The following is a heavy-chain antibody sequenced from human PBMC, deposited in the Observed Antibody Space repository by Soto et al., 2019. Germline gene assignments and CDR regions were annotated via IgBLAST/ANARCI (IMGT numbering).Heavy chain of an antibody. J-gene: IGHJ3*02. CDR3: ARGGNCTKGVCYSGPQDFES. CDR2: ISAYNGNT. D-gene: IGHD2-8*01. Sequence: SVKVSCKASGYTFTRYGFTWLRQAPGQGLEWMGWISAYNGNTNYAQKLQGRVTMTTDTSTSTAYMELRSLRSDDTAVYYCARGGNCTKGVCYSGPQDFESWGQATTFT. CDR1: GYTFTRYG. V-gene: IGHV1-18*04.